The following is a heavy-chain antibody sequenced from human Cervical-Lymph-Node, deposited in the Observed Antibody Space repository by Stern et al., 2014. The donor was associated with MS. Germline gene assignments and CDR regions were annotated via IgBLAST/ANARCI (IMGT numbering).Heavy chain of an antibody. D-gene: IGHD2-2*02. V-gene: IGHV1-69*01. Sequence: QLVQSGAEVKKPGSSVQVSCKASGGTFSSYAISWVRQAPGQGLEWMGGIIPIFGTANYAQKFQGRVTITADESTSTAYMELSSLRSEDTAVYYCARVVVVPAAIPYYYYYGMDVWGQGTTVTVSS. J-gene: IGHJ6*02. CDR3: ARVVVVPAAIPYYYYYGMDV. CDR2: IIPIFGTA. CDR1: GGTFSSYA.